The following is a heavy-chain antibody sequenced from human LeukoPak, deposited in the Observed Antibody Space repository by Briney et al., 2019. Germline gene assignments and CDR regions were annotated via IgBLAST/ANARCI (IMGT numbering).Heavy chain of an antibody. D-gene: IGHD3-9*01. Sequence: SETLSLTCTVSGGSISSGDYYWSWIRQPPGKGLEWIGYIYYSGSTYYNPSLKSRVTISVDTSKNQFSLKLSSVTAADTAVYYCASNYDILTGYTPRDAFVIWGQGTMVTVSS. J-gene: IGHJ3*02. CDR3: ASNYDILTGYTPRDAFVI. CDR1: GGSISSGDYY. V-gene: IGHV4-30-4*08. CDR2: IYYSGST.